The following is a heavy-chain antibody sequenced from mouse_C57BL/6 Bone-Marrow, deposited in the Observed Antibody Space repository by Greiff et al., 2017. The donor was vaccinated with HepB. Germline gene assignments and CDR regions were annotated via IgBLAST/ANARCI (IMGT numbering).Heavy chain of an antibody. CDR1: GYTFTDYE. D-gene: IGHD1-1*01. V-gene: IGHV1-12*01. J-gene: IGHJ2*01. Sequence: QVQLQQSGAELVRPGASVTLSCKASGYTFTDYEMHWVKQTPRQGLEWIGAIYPGNGDTSYNQKFKGKATLTVDKSSSTAYMQLSSLTSEDSAVYFCALRGYYGSSYDYWGQGTTLTVSS. CDR2: IYPGNGDT. CDR3: ALRGYYGSSYDY.